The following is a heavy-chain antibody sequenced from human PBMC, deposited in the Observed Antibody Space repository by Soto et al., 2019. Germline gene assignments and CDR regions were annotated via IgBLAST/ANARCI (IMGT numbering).Heavy chain of an antibody. CDR1: GYTFTSYD. Sequence: SVKVSCKASGYTFTSYDISWVRQAPGQGLEWMGRIIPILGIANYAQKFQGRVTITADKSTSTAYMELSSLRSEDTAVYYCARDKKSGWYSYYYGMDVWGQGTTVTVSS. J-gene: IGHJ6*02. V-gene: IGHV1-69*04. CDR3: ARDKKSGWYSYYYGMDV. CDR2: IIPILGIA. D-gene: IGHD6-19*01.